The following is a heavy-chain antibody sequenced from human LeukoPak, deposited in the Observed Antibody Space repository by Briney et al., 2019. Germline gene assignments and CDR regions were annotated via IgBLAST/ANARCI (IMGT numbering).Heavy chain of an antibody. CDR2: ISWNSGSI. V-gene: IGHV3-9*01. D-gene: IGHD2-2*01. CDR3: AKAFFQYQAEGMDV. J-gene: IGHJ6*02. Sequence: GRSLRLSCAASGFTFDDYAMHWVRQAPGKGLEWVSGISWNSGSIGYADSVKGRFTISRDNAKNSLYLQMNSLRAEDTALYYCAKAFFQYQAEGMDVWGQGTTVTVSS. CDR1: GFTFDDYA.